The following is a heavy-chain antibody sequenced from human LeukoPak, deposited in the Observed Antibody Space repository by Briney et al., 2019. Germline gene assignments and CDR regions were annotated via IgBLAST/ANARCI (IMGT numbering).Heavy chain of an antibody. CDR3: ARGGREMATDY. CDR2: IYHSGSI. Sequence: SETLSLTCTVSGYSISSGYYWGWIRQPPGKGLEWIGSIYHSGSIYYNPSLKSRVTISVDTFKNQFSLKLSSVTAADTAVYYCARGGREMATDYWGQGTLVTVSS. D-gene: IGHD5-24*01. J-gene: IGHJ4*02. CDR1: GYSISSGYY. V-gene: IGHV4-38-2*02.